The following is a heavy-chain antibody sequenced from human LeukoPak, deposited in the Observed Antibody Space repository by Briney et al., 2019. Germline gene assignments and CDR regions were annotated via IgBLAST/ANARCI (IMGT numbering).Heavy chain of an antibody. CDR3: AKGAQLWLRGRIY. CDR1: GFTFSSYH. CDR2: ISGNGGYT. J-gene: IGHJ4*02. D-gene: IGHD5-18*01. V-gene: IGHV3-23*01. Sequence: GGSLRLSCEVSGFTFSSYHMNCVRQAPGKGLEWVSAISGNGGYTYYADSIKGRFTISRDNSKNTLYLQMNSLRAEDTAVYYCAKGAQLWLRGRIYWGQGTLVTVSS.